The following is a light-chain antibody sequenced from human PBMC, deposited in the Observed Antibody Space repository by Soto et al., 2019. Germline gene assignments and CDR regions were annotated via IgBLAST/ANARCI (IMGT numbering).Light chain of an antibody. J-gene: IGLJ1*01. CDR2: DVS. CDR1: SSDVGGYNS. Sequence: QSSLTQPASVSGSPGQSITISCTGTSSDVGGYNSVSWYQQYPGKAPKLMIHDVSNRPSGVSNRFSGSKSGNTASLTISGLQAEDEADYYCSSYTSSSSYVFGSGTKDTVL. V-gene: IGLV2-14*01. CDR3: SSYTSSSSYV.